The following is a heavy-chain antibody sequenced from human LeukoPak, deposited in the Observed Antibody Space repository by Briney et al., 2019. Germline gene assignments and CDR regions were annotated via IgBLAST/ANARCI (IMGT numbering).Heavy chain of an antibody. CDR2: INLSGSP. V-gene: IGHV4-34*01. D-gene: IGHD5-12*01. Sequence: SETLSLTCAVYGVSASGYYGTWLRQFPGRGLEWIGEINLSGSPKYNPSLKSRVSISVDASKNQIFLTLTSVTAADTATYYCVTTAGYSGYDWGWFSDYYLAVWGTGTTV. CDR3: VTTAGYSGYDWGWFSDYYLAV. CDR1: GVSASGYY. J-gene: IGHJ6*03.